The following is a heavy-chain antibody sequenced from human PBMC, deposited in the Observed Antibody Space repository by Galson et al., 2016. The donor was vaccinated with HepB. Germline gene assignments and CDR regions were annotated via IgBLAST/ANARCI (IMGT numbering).Heavy chain of an antibody. CDR1: GGSVRSSTHY. V-gene: IGHV4-61*01. J-gene: IGHJ4*02. CDR2: IYYSGST. D-gene: IGHD4-17*01. Sequence: SETLSLTCNVSGGSVRSSTHYWSWVRQSPGKGLVWIGYIYYSGSTNYNPSFKSRVTISVDTSKNQFSLELKSMTAADTAVYYCAREDATVTFDSWGQGTLVTVSS. CDR3: AREDATVTFDS.